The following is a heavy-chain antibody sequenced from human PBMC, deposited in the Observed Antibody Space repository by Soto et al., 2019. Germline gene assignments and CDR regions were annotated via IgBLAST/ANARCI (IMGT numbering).Heavy chain of an antibody. CDR1: GFSLRTAGVG. Sequence: SGPTLVNPTQTLTLACTFSGFSLRTAGVGVGWIRQPPGKALEWLALIYWDEDKRYSPSLKSRVTITKDSSKNQVVLTMTNMDPVDTGTYYCAHRPYGDYPTHCWGPAILFTVCS. CDR3: AHRPYGDYPTHC. CDR2: IYWDEDK. D-gene: IGHD4-17*01. V-gene: IGHV2-5*02. J-gene: IGHJ4*02.